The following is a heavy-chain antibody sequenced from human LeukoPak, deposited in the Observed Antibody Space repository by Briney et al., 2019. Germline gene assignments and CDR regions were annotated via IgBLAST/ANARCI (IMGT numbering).Heavy chain of an antibody. D-gene: IGHD3-10*01. V-gene: IGHV4-59*12. CDR3: ARGGVYYGEYFDY. Sequence: PSETLSLTCTVSGGSISSYYWSWIRQPPGKGLEWIGYIYYSGSTNYNPSLKSRVTISVDTSKNQFSLKLSSVTAADTAVYYCARGGVYYGEYFDYWGQGTLVTVSS. CDR1: GGSISSYY. CDR2: IYYSGST. J-gene: IGHJ4*02.